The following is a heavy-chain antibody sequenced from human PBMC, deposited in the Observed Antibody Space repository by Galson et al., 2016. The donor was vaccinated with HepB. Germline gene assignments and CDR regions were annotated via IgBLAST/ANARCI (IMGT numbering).Heavy chain of an antibody. V-gene: IGHV6-1*01. CDR3: ARDRGYCNIATCYAADYFDH. Sequence: CAISGDSVSSNTAAWNWIRQSPSRGLEWLGRTYYRSGWYNDYAVSVKSRITVNPDPPRNQFSLQLNSVTPEETAVYYCARDRGYCNIATCYAADYFDHWGQGTLVTVSS. J-gene: IGHJ4*02. CDR2: TYYRSGWYN. D-gene: IGHD2-2*01. CDR1: GDSVSSNTAA.